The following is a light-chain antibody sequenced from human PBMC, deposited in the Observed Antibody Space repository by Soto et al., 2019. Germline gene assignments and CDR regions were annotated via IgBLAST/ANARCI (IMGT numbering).Light chain of an antibody. V-gene: IGLV1-44*01. CDR1: SFNIGSNS. CDR3: AAWDDSLNSPL. CDR2: SDN. J-gene: IGLJ2*01. Sequence: QSVLTQSPSASGTPGQRVTISCSGSSFNIGSNSVNWYQHVPGTAPKLLIHSDNQRPSGVSVRFSASKSDTSASLAISGLQSEDEAAYYCAAWDDSLNSPLFGGGTKLTVL.